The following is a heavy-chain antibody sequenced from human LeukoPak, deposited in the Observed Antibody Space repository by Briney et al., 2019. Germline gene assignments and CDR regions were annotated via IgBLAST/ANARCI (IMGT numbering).Heavy chain of an antibody. V-gene: IGHV3-23*01. J-gene: IGHJ4*02. CDR2: ISGSGGST. CDR1: GFTFSSYA. CDR3: AKDRSSSSWYGVLSY. Sequence: GGSLRLSCAASGFTFSSYAMSWVRQAPGKGLEWVSAISGSGGSTYYADSVKGRFTISRDNSKNTLYLQMNSLRAEDTAVYYCAKDRSSSSWYGVLSYWGQGTLVTVSS. D-gene: IGHD6-13*01.